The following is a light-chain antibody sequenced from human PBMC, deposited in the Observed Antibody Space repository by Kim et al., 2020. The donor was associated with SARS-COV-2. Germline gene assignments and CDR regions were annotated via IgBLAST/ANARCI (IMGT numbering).Light chain of an antibody. CDR1: QSVGNS. V-gene: IGKV3-11*01. CDR3: QQRYNWPLT. CDR2: ETS. Sequence: EIVLTQSPATLSLSPGERATLSCRASQSVGNSLAWFQQKPGQAPRLLIFETSNRATGIPARFSGSGSGTGFTLTISSLEPEDFAVYYCQQRYNWPLTFGGGTKVDTK. J-gene: IGKJ4*01.